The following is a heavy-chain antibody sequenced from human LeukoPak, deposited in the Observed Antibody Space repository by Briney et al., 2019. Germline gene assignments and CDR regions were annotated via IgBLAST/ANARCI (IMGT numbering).Heavy chain of an antibody. CDR1: GGSISGTSYY. J-gene: IGHJ6*03. D-gene: IGHD3-3*01. CDR2: IYYSGST. V-gene: IGHV4-39*07. Sequence: SETLSLTCTVPGGSISGTSYYWGWIRQPPGKGLEWIGSIYYSGSTYYNPSLKSRVTISVDTSKNQFSLKLSSVTAADTAVYYCARDLLSLRFPTTPYYYYMDVWGKGTTVTVSS. CDR3: ARDLLSLRFPTTPYYYYMDV.